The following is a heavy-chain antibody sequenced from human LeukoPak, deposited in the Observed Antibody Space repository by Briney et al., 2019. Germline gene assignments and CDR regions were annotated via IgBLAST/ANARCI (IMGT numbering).Heavy chain of an antibody. CDR1: GFTFSSYS. D-gene: IGHD3-10*01. J-gene: IGHJ4*02. Sequence: GGSLRLSCAASGFTFSSYSMNWVRQAPGKGLEWVSSISSSSSYIYYADSVKGRFTISRDNAKNSLYLQMNSLRAKDTAVYYCAREGSLGSVYYWGQGTLVTVSS. CDR3: AREGSLGSVYY. CDR2: ISSSSSYI. V-gene: IGHV3-21*01.